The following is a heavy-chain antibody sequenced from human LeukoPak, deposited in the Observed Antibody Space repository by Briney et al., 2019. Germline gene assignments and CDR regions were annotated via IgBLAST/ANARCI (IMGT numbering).Heavy chain of an antibody. CDR2: INYSGST. J-gene: IGHJ4*02. V-gene: IGHV4-34*01. D-gene: IGHD6-13*01. CDR1: GGSFSGYY. CDR3: ARVTGYMTEDYFDY. Sequence: PSETLSLTCAVYGGSFSGYYWGWIRQPPGKGLEWIGSINYSGSTYYNPSLKSRVTISVDTSRNQLSLKLSSVTAADTAVYYCARVTGYMTEDYFDYWGQGTLITVSS.